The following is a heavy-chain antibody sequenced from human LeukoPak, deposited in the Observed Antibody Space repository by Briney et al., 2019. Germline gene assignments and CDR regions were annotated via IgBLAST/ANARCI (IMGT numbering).Heavy chain of an antibody. CDR3: ARAPVVPAAADYWYFDL. D-gene: IGHD2-2*01. V-gene: IGHV3-13*01. Sequence: GGSLRLSCAASGFTFSSYDMHWVRHATGKGLEWVSAIGTAGDTYYPGSVKGRFTISRDNAKNSLYLQMNSLRAEDTAVYYCARAPVVPAAADYWYFDLWGRGTLVTVSS. J-gene: IGHJ2*01. CDR2: IGTAGDT. CDR1: GFTFSSYD.